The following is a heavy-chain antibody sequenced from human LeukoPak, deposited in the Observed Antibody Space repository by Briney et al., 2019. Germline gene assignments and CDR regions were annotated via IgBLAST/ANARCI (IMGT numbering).Heavy chain of an antibody. D-gene: IGHD2/OR15-2a*01. CDR3: ARMLPNSTFSNGMDV. J-gene: IGHJ6*02. Sequence: ASVKVSCKASGYTFTNYYMHWVRQVPGQGLEWMGIINPSGGSTSYAQKFQGRVTMTRDTSTSTVDMELSSLRSEDTAVYYCARMLPNSTFSNGMDVWGQGTTVTVSS. V-gene: IGHV1-46*01. CDR2: INPSGGST. CDR1: GYTFTNYY.